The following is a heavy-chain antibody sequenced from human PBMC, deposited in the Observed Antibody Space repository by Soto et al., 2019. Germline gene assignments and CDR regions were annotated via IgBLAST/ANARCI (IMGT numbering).Heavy chain of an antibody. D-gene: IGHD2-15*01. J-gene: IGHJ6*02. V-gene: IGHV1-8*01. Sequence: ASVKVSCKTSGYTFIRYGIAWVRQATGQGLEWMGWMNPNSGNTGYAQKFQGRVTMTRNTSISTAYMELSSLRSEDTAVYYCARGCYCSGGSCYSHYYYYGMDVWGQGTTVTVSS. CDR1: GYTFIRYG. CDR2: MNPNSGNT. CDR3: ARGCYCSGGSCYSHYYYYGMDV.